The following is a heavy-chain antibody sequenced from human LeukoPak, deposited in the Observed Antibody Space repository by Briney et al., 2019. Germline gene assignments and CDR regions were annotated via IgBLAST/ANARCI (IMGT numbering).Heavy chain of an antibody. CDR3: AKDKANTVNYGATSYYYYGMDV. D-gene: IGHD1-26*01. V-gene: IGHV3-23*01. CDR2: FSVSVVST. Sequence: GGSLRLSCAASGFTFSSYAMSWVRQAPGRGLKWVSPFSVSVVSTYYADSVKGRFTISRDNSKNTLYLQMNSLRAEDTAVYYCAKDKANTVNYGATSYYYYGMDVWGQGTTVTVSS. CDR1: GFTFSSYA. J-gene: IGHJ6*02.